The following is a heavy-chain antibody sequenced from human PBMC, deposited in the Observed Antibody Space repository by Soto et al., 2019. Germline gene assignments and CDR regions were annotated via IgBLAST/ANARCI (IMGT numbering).Heavy chain of an antibody. V-gene: IGHV4-61*01. CDR2: VYYSGAT. D-gene: IGHD3-16*01. CDR1: GDYLSRSSDSIINYD. CDR3: ARARGDWGTYYYYYGLDV. J-gene: IGHJ6*02. Sequence: SETLSLTCTVSGDYLSRSSDSIINYDWSWIRQPPGMGLEWIGSVYYSGATNYTPSLKSRVTISVDTSKNQFSLRLSSVTAADTAVYYCARARGDWGTYYYYYGLDVWGQGTTVTAP.